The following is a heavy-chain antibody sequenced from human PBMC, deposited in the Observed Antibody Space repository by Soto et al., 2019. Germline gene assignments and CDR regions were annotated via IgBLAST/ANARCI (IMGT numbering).Heavy chain of an antibody. CDR2: IIPIFGTA. J-gene: IGHJ6*02. D-gene: IGHD5-12*01. CDR3: ARRGYSGYDDGDYYYYGMDV. V-gene: IGHV1-69*12. Sequence: QVQLVQSGAEVKKPGSSVKVSCKASGGTFSSYAISWVRQAPGQGLEWMGGIIPIFGTANYAQKFQGRVTITADESTSTAYMELSSRRSEDTAVYYGARRGYSGYDDGDYYYYGMDVWGQGTTVTVSS. CDR1: GGTFSSYA.